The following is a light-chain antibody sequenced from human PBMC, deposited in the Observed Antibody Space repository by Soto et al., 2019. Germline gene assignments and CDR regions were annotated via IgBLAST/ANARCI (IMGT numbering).Light chain of an antibody. CDR3: CSYAGSGTDNYV. J-gene: IGLJ1*01. CDR1: SSDIRDSHF. V-gene: IGLV2-14*01. Sequence: QSALTQPASVSGSPGQSITISCTGTSSDIRDSHFVSWYQQHPDKAPKLMIYEVNNRPSGVSNRFSGSKSDNTASLTISGLQAEDEADYYCCSYAGSGTDNYVFGSGTKLTVL. CDR2: EVN.